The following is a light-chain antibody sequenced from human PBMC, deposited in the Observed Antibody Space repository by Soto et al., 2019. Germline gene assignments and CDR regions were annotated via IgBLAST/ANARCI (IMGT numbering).Light chain of an antibody. V-gene: IGKV1-33*01. CDR1: QHVDRY. Sequence: DIQMTQSPSSLSASVGDSVTITCRTSQHVDRYLSWYQHKPGEAPKLLIYDASKLEAGVPSRFSGRGSGTDFTFSISSLQPEDIATYYCQQYDNVPLTFGGGTKVDIK. CDR2: DAS. CDR3: QQYDNVPLT. J-gene: IGKJ4*01.